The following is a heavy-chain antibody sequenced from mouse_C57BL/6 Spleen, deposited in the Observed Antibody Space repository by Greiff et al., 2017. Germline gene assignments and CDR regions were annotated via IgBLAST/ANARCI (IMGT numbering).Heavy chain of an antibody. V-gene: IGHV1-18*01. CDR3: ARIFIYYYGSSYWYFDV. CDR1: GYTFTDYN. Sequence: VQLQQSGPELVKPGASVKIPCKASGYTFTDYNMDWVKQSHGKSLEWIGDINPNNGGTIYNQKFKGKATLTVDKSSTTAYMELRSLTSEDTAVYYCARIFIYYYGSSYWYFDVWGTGTTVTVSS. J-gene: IGHJ1*03. D-gene: IGHD1-1*01. CDR2: INPNNGGT.